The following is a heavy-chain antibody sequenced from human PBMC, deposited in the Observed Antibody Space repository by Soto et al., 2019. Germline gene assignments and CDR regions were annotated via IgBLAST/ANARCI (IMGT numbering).Heavy chain of an antibody. CDR1: GYAFSNFG. CDR3: SRDRCGVSVNAGGFDS. V-gene: IGHV1-18*01. CDR2: ISPYNGNT. J-gene: IGHJ4*02. D-gene: IGHD2-8*02. Sequence: ASVKVSCKASGYAFSNFGLSWVRHAPGQGLELMGWISPYNGNTNYEQKLQGRLTMTTDTSTSKAYMELRSLRSDDTAVYYCSRDRCGVSVNAGGFDSWGQGTRVTVSS.